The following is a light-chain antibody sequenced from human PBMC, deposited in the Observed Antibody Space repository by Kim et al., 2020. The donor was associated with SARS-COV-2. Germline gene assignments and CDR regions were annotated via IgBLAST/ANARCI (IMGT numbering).Light chain of an antibody. J-gene: IGLJ3*02. Sequence: YELTQPPSVSVSPGQTASITCSGDKLGDKYTCWYQQKPGQSPVLVIYQDNKRPSGIPERFSGSNSGNTATLTISGTQAMDEADYYCQAWDSSTAHWVFG. V-gene: IGLV3-1*01. CDR1: KLGDKY. CDR3: QAWDSSTAHWV. CDR2: QDN.